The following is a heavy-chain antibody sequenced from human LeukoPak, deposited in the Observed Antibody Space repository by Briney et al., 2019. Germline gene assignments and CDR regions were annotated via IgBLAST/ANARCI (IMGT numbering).Heavy chain of an antibody. J-gene: IGHJ4*02. CDR3: VNANAFQRYYFDY. Sequence: GSSVKVSCKASGGTFSSYAISWVRQAPGQGLEWMGGIIPIFGTANYAQKFQGRVTITTDESTSTAYMELSSLRSEDTAVYYCVNANAFQRYYFDYWGQGTLVTVSS. CDR1: GGTFSSYA. CDR2: IIPIFGTA. V-gene: IGHV1-69*05. D-gene: IGHD3-3*02.